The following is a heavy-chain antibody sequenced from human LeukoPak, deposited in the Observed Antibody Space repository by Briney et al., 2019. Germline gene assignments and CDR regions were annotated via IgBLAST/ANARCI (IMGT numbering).Heavy chain of an antibody. V-gene: IGHV4-39*02. Sequence: PSETLSLTCTVSGGSISSSSYYWGWIRQPPGNGLEWIGSIYYSGSTYYNPSLKSRVTISVDTSKSHFSLKLSSVTAADTAVYYCARGSKGRLVLMVYAAPLRYWGQGTLVTVSS. CDR3: ARGSKGRLVLMVYAAPLRY. D-gene: IGHD2-8*01. CDR2: IYYSGST. CDR1: GGSISSSSYY. J-gene: IGHJ4*02.